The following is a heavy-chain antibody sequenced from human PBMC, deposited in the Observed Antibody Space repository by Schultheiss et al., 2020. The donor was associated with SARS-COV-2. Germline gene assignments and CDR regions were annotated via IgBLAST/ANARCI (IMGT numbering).Heavy chain of an antibody. CDR1: GFTFSSYW. Sequence: GESLKISCAASGFTFSSYWMHWVRQAPGKGLEWVSSISADGGMTYYADSVKGRATISRDSSKNTVFLQMNSLTAEDTALYYCAKGRYYGSGSPFDYWGQGTLVTVSS. D-gene: IGHD3-10*01. J-gene: IGHJ4*02. CDR3: AKGRYYGSGSPFDY. V-gene: IGHV3-23*01. CDR2: ISADGGMT.